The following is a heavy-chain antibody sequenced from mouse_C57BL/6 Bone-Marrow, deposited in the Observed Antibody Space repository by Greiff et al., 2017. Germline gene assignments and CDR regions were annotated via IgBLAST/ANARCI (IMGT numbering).Heavy chain of an antibody. CDR3: ARRDYRKRGFAY. CDR1: GYTFTSYG. J-gene: IGHJ3*01. CDR2: IYPRSGNT. Sequence: QVQLKESGAELARPGASVKLSCKASGYTFTSYGISWVKQRTGQGLEWIGEIYPRSGNTYYNEKFKGKATLTADKSSSTVYMELRSLTSEDSAVYFCARRDYRKRGFAYWGQGTLVTVSA. V-gene: IGHV1-81*01. D-gene: IGHD2-14*01.